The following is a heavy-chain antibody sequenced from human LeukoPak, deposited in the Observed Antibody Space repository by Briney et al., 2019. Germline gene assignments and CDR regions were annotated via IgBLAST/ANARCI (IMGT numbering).Heavy chain of an antibody. CDR1: GGSFSGYY. V-gene: IGHV4-34*01. Sequence: TSPTLSLTCAVFGGSFSGYYWGWIRQPPGKGLEWIGEINHSGPTTYTPSLKSRATISVDTSNNPFSLKLSSVTAADTAVYYCARVEGKNYYYYSMGVWGKGTTVTVSS. CDR2: INHSGPT. D-gene: IGHD5-24*01. CDR3: ARVEGKNYYYYSMGV. J-gene: IGHJ6*03.